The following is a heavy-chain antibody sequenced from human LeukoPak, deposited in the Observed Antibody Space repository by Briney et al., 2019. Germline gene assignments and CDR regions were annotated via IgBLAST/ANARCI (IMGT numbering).Heavy chain of an antibody. D-gene: IGHD4-17*01. J-gene: IGHJ6*03. CDR2: INHSGST. V-gene: IGHV4-34*01. Sequence: PSETLSLTCAVYGGSFSGYYWSWIRQPPGKGLEWIGEINHSGSTNYNPSLKSRVTISVDTSKNQSSLKLSSVTAADTAVYYCARGRLTTVTDYYYYYYYMDVWGKGTTVTVSS. CDR3: ARGRLTTVTDYYYYYYYMDV. CDR1: GGSFSGYY.